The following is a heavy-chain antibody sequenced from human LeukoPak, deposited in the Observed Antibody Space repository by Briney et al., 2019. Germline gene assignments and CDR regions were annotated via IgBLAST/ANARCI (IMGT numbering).Heavy chain of an antibody. CDR1: GGSINNYY. CDR3: ARGRYCSAHICSGGYAFDI. V-gene: IGHV4-4*07. J-gene: IGHJ3*02. CDR2: IYTRGST. D-gene: IGHD2-15*01. Sequence: NPSEALSLTCTVSGGSINNYYWSWIRQPAGKGLEWIGRIYTRGSTNYNPYLKSRVTMSVDTSKNQLSLKLSSVTAADTAVYYCARGRYCSAHICSGGYAFDIWGQGTMVSVSS.